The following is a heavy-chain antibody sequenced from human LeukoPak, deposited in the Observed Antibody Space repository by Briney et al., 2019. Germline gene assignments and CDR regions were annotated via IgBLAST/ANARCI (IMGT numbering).Heavy chain of an antibody. Sequence: GRSLRLSCAASGFTFSSYWVSWVRQAPGKGLEWVANIKQDGSEKYYVDSVKGRFTISSDNSQNTLYLQMNSLRAEDTAVYYCAVLTHYYDGSGHYWGQGTLVTVSS. V-gene: IGHV3-7*01. CDR3: AVLTHYYDGSGHY. CDR1: GFTFSSYW. CDR2: IKQDGSEK. D-gene: IGHD3-22*01. J-gene: IGHJ4*02.